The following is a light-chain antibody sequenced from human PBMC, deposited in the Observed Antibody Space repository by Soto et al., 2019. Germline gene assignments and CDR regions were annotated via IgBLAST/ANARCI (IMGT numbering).Light chain of an antibody. Sequence: QSVLTQPPSASGTPGQRVTISCSGSISNIGTNTINWYQQLPGTAPKLLIYSTNQRPSGVRDRFSGSKSDTSASLAISGLQSEDEADYYCESWDDSLNGRVFGTGTKVTVL. CDR1: ISNIGTNT. CDR3: ESWDDSLNGRV. V-gene: IGLV1-44*01. J-gene: IGLJ1*01. CDR2: STN.